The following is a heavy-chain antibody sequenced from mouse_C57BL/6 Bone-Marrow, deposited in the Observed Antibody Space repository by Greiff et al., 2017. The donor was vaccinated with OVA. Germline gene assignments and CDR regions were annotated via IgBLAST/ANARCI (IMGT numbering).Heavy chain of an antibody. V-gene: IGHV1-76*01. J-gene: IGHJ3*01. Sequence: VKLMESGAELVRPGASVKLSCKASGYTFTDYYINWVKQRPGQGLEWIARIYPGSGNTYYNEKFKGKATLTAEKSSSTAYMQLSSLTSEDSAVYFCARDKRNYYGSSGFAYWGQGTLVTVSA. CDR2: IYPGSGNT. D-gene: IGHD1-1*01. CDR3: ARDKRNYYGSSGFAY. CDR1: GYTFTDYY.